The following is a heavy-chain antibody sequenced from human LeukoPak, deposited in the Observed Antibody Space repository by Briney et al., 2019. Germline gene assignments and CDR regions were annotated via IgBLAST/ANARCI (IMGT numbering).Heavy chain of an antibody. V-gene: IGHV3-23*01. CDR3: AKRRGLELLYYYYMDV. D-gene: IGHD1-7*01. Sequence: PGGSLRLSCAASGFTFSSYNMNWVRQAPGKGLEWVSGIGGSSIGHSTHYADSVKGRFTISRDNSKNTVYLQMDSLRAEDTALYYCAKRRGLELLYYYYMDVWGKGTTVTVSS. CDR2: IGGSSIGHST. J-gene: IGHJ6*03. CDR1: GFTFSSYN.